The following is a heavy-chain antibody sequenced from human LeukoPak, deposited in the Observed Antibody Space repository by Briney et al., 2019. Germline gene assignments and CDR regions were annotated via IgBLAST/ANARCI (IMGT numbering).Heavy chain of an antibody. CDR2: ISSSGSYI. D-gene: IGHD6-13*01. J-gene: IGHJ3*02. CDR3: ARDPGYSSTGVDAFDI. Sequence: GGSLRLSCTASGFAFSIYEMDWARQAPGKGLEWVSYISSSGSYIQYAESVKGRFTISRDNAEKSLFLQMNSLRDEDTAVYYCARDPGYSSTGVDAFDIWGRGTMVTVSS. V-gene: IGHV3-48*03. CDR1: GFAFSIYE.